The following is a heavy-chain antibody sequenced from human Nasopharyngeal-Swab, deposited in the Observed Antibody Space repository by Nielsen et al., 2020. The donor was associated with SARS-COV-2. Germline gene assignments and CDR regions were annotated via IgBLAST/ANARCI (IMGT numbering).Heavy chain of an antibody. CDR3: ERYYYGSGPPVLDY. CDR2: IYYSGST. V-gene: IGHV4-39*07. J-gene: IGHJ4*02. D-gene: IGHD3-10*01. CDR1: GGSISSSSYY. Sequence: SETLSLTCTVSGGSISSSSYYWGWIRQPPGKGLEWIGSIYYSGSTYYNPSLKSRVTISVDTSKNQFSLKLSSVTAADTAVYYCERYYYGSGPPVLDYWGQGTLVTVSS.